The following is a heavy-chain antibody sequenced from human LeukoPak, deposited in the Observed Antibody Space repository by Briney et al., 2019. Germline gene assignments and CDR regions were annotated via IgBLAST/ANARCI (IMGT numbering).Heavy chain of an antibody. J-gene: IGHJ4*02. CDR2: IYTGGGT. CDR3: ARVPYYYDSSGPYFDY. Sequence: GGSLRLSCAASGFTFSSYAMSWVRQAPGKGLEWVSLIYTGGGTYYADSVKGRFTISRDNSKNTLYLQMNSLRAEDTAVYFCARVPYYYDSSGPYFDYWGQGTLVTVSS. CDR1: GFTFSSYA. V-gene: IGHV3-53*01. D-gene: IGHD3-22*01.